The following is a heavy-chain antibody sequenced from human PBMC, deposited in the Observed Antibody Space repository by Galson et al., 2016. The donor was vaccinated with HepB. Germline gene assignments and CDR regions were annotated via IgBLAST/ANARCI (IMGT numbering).Heavy chain of an antibody. CDR3: ATGIVVAGKYYYYYMDV. CDR1: GDSISNSYY. Sequence: SETLSLTCTVSGDSISNSYYWVWIRQPPGKGLEWIRSMHYSGSIYYNPSLKSRVTIPVDTSKNQFSLRLNSVTAADTGVYYCATGIVVAGKYYYYYMDVWGKGTTVTVSS. CDR2: MHYSGSI. V-gene: IGHV4-39*01. D-gene: IGHD6-19*01. J-gene: IGHJ6*03.